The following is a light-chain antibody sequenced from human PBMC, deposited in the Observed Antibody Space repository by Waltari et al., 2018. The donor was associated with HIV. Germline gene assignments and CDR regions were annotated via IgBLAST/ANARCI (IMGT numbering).Light chain of an antibody. J-gene: IGLJ2*01. CDR2: NNN. CDR3: AAWDDSLNGPHVV. CDR1: SSNIGSNP. V-gene: IGLV1-44*01. Sequence: QSVLTQPPSASGTPGQRVTISCSGSSSNIGSNPVNWYPQLPGTAPKLLIYNNNQRPSGVPDRFSGSKSGTSASLAISGLQSEDETDYYCAAWDDSLNGPHVVFGGGTKLTVL.